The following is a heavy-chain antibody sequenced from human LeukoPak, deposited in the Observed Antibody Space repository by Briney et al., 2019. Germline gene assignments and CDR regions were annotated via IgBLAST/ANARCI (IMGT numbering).Heavy chain of an antibody. J-gene: IGHJ4*02. CDR1: GFTFSNSA. D-gene: IGHD6-13*01. CDR3: AEADGVAAAGVAVFDY. CDR2: ISASGGSF. V-gene: IGHV3-23*01. Sequence: GGSLRLSCAASGFTFSNSAMSWVRQAPGKGLEWVSSISASGGSFYHAESVEGRFTISRDNSKDTLYLQMNNLRAEDTAVYYCAEADGVAAAGVAVFDYWGQGTLVTVSS.